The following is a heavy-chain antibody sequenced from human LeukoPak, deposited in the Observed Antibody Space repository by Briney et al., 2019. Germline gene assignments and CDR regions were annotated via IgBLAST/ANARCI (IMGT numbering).Heavy chain of an antibody. CDR1: GGSFSGYY. D-gene: IGHD4-17*01. V-gene: IGHV4-34*01. J-gene: IGHJ4*02. Sequence: KPSETLSLTCAVYGGSFSGYYWSWIRQPPGKGLEWIGETNHSGSTNYNPSLKSRVTISVDTSKNQFSLKLSSVTAADTAVYYCARGSHDYGDPRLFDYWGQGTLVTVSS. CDR3: ARGSHDYGDPRLFDY. CDR2: TNHSGST.